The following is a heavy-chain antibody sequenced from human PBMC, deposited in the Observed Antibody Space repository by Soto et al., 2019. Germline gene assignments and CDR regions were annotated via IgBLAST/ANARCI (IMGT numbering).Heavy chain of an antibody. D-gene: IGHD5-12*01. J-gene: IGHJ4*02. CDR3: ARGASGYYAFDY. CDR2: INPNGGST. Sequence: QVQLVQSGAEVKKPGASVKVSCKASGYTFTTYYLHWVRQAPGQGLEWVGIINPNGGSTSYGQRFQGRGTVTRDTSTSTVYMDMSSLRSEDTAVYYCARGASGYYAFDYWGQGTLVTVSS. V-gene: IGHV1-46*03. CDR1: GYTFTTYY.